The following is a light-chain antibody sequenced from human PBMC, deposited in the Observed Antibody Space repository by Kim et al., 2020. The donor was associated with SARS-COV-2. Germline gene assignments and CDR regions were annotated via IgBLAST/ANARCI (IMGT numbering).Light chain of an antibody. CDR1: TGAVTSTYY. V-gene: IGLV7-43*01. CDR3: FLYYGGAWV. Sequence: PGGTVTLTGASSTGAVTSTYYPNGFQQKPGQAPRSLIYSTNNKHSWTPARFSGSLLGGKAALTLSGVQPEDEAEYHCFLYYGGAWVFGGGTQLTVL. J-gene: IGLJ3*02. CDR2: STN.